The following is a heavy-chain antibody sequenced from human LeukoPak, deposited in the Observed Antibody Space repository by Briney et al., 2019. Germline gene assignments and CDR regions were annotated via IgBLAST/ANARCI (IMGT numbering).Heavy chain of an antibody. CDR2: ISADNGKT. J-gene: IGHJ6*03. CDR3: ARRGYPVYYYYMDV. V-gene: IGHV1-18*01. D-gene: IGHD5-12*01. Sequence: ASVKVSCKTSGYTFTSYGISWVRQAPGQGLERMGWISADNGKTNYAQKLQGRVTMTTDTSTTTAYMELRSLRSDDTAVYYCARRGYPVYYYYMDVWGKGTTVTISS. CDR1: GYTFTSYG.